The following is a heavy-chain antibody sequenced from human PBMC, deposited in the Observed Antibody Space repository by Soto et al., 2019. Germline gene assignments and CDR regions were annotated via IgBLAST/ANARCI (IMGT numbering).Heavy chain of an antibody. J-gene: IGHJ4*02. CDR2: IDPSDSQT. CDR3: ARQIYDSDTGPNFQYYFDS. CDR1: GYSFAGYW. Sequence: LGEYLTLSCKGSGYSFAGYWITWVRQKPGKGLEWMGRIDPSDSQTYYSPSFRGHVTISVTKSITTVFLQWSSLRASDTAMYYCARQIYDSDTGPNFQYYFDSWGQGTPVTVSS. D-gene: IGHD3-22*01. V-gene: IGHV5-10-1*01.